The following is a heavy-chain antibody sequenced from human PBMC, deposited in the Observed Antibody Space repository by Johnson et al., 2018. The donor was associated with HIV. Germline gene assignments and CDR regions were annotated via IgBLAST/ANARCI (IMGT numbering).Heavy chain of an antibody. V-gene: IGHV3-66*01. J-gene: IGHJ3*02. CDR2: IYSGGST. Sequence: VQLVEFGGGLVQPGGSLRLSCAASGFTVSSNYMSWVRQAPGKGLEWVSVIYSGGSTYYADSVKGRFTISRDNSKNTLYLQMNSLRAEDTAVYYCAASVYYYDSSGYFAFDIWGQGTMVTVSS. CDR3: AASVYYYDSSGYFAFDI. D-gene: IGHD3-22*01. CDR1: GFTVSSNY.